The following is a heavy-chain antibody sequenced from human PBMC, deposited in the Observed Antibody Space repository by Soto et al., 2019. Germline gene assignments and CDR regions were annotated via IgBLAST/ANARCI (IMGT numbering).Heavy chain of an antibody. D-gene: IGHD5-12*01. V-gene: IGHV1-2*04. J-gene: IGHJ6*02. CDR1: GYTFTGYY. CDR3: ARASGGYDYLVAAPRNDYYYYGMDV. CDR2: INPNSGGT. Sequence: ASVKVSCKASGYTFTGYYMHWVRQAPGQGLEWMGWINPNSGGTNYAQKFQGWVTMTRDTSISTAYMELSRLRSDDTAVYYCARASGGYDYLVAAPRNDYYYYGMDVWGQGTTVTVSS.